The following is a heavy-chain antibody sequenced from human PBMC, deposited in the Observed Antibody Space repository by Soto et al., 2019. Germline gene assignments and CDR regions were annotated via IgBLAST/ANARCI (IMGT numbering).Heavy chain of an antibody. CDR1: GFTFSSYG. CDR3: ARDSGDFWSGYDY. D-gene: IGHD3-3*01. J-gene: IGHJ4*02. CDR2: IWYDGSNK. V-gene: IGHV3-33*01. Sequence: ESGGGVVQPGRSLRLSCAASGFTFSSYGMHWVRQAPGKGLEWVAVIWYDGSNKFYADSVKGRFTISRDNSKNTLYLQMNSLRVEDTAVYYCARDSGDFWSGYDYWGQGTLVTVSS.